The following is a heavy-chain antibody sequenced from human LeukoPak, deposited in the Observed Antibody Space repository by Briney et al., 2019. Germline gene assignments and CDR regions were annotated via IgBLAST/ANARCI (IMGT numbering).Heavy chain of an antibody. Sequence: SETLSLTCTVSGGSISSYYWSWIRQPPGEGLEWIGYIYYSGSTNYNPSLKSRVTISVDTSKNQFSLKLSSVTAADTAVYYCARVYSDFWSGRAFDYWGQGTLVTVSS. D-gene: IGHD3-3*01. V-gene: IGHV4-59*01. J-gene: IGHJ4*02. CDR3: ARVYSDFWSGRAFDY. CDR1: GGSISSYY. CDR2: IYYSGST.